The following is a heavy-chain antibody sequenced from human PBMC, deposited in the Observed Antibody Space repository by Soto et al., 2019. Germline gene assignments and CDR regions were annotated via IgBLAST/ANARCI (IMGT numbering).Heavy chain of an antibody. CDR3: ARDQGNLDY. D-gene: IGHD4-4*01. Sequence: SETLSLTCAVSGYSISSGYYWGWIRQPPGKGLEWIGSIYHSGSTYYNPSLKSRVTISVDTSKNQFSLKLSSVTAADTAVYYCARDQGNLDYWGQGTLVTVSS. CDR1: GYSISSGYY. CDR2: IYHSGST. J-gene: IGHJ4*02. V-gene: IGHV4-38-2*02.